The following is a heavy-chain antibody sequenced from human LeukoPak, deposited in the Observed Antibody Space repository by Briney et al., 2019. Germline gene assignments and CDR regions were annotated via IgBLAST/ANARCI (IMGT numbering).Heavy chain of an antibody. D-gene: IGHD3-3*01. J-gene: IGHJ5*02. CDR2: ISSSSSTI. V-gene: IGHV3-48*02. CDR1: GFTFSSYS. Sequence: GGSLRLSCAASGFTFSSYSMNWVRQAPGKGLEWVSYISSSSSTIYYADSVKGRFTISRDNAKNSLYLQMNSLRDEDTAVYFCASQRDFWRGYWFDPWGQGTLITVSS. CDR3: ASQRDFWRGYWFDP.